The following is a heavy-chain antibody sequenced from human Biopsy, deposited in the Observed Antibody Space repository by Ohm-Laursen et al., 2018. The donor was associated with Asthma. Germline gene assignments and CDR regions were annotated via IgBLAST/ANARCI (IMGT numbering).Heavy chain of an antibody. J-gene: IGHJ4*02. CDR1: GFSLDDYA. D-gene: IGHD3-22*01. V-gene: IGHV3-53*01. CDR2: IYSGGTS. Sequence: SLRLSCAASGFSLDDYAMYWVRQAPGKGLEWVSVIYSGGTSHTADSVRGRFTISRDHSKNTLYLQMHSLRAEDTAVYYCARGDSSNWSHYYFDYWGQGTLVTVSS. CDR3: ARGDSSNWSHYYFDY.